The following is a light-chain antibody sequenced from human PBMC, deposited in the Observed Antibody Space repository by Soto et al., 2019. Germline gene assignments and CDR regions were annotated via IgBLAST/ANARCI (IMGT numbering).Light chain of an antibody. V-gene: IGKV1-9*01. CDR1: QGISNY. CDR3: QQYNSYSEWT. CDR2: GAS. Sequence: IQLTQSPSSLSATVGDRVTITCRASQGISNYLVWYQQKPGKAPNLLIYGASTLQSGVPSRFSGSGSGTEFTLTISSLQPDDFATYYCQQYNSYSEWTFGQGTKVDIK. J-gene: IGKJ1*01.